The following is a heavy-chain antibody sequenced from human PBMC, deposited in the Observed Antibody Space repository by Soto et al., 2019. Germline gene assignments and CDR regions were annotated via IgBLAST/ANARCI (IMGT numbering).Heavy chain of an antibody. CDR1: WYTLTGCY. CDR2: INPNSGGT. Sequence: ASVKVSCKASWYTLTGCYMHWGRQSPGQGREWMGWINPNSGGTNYAQKFQGRVTMTRDTSLSTVYMTLIRFTSDDTAEYYCARDLEKGGGSAGFDYWGQGTLVTVS. D-gene: IGHD1-26*01. J-gene: IGHJ4*02. V-gene: IGHV1-2*02. CDR3: ARDLEKGGGSAGFDY.